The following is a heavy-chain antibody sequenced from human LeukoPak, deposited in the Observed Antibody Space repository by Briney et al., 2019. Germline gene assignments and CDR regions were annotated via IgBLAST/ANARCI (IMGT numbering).Heavy chain of an antibody. D-gene: IGHD6-6*01. CDR3: ARGSIAARGLDY. Sequence: PGGSLRPSCAASGFTFSDYYMSWIRQAPGKGLEWVSSISSSSSYIYYADSVKGRFTISRDNAKNSLYLQMNSLRAEDTAVYYCARGSIAARGLDYWGQGTLVTVSS. CDR1: GFTFSDYY. V-gene: IGHV3-11*06. J-gene: IGHJ4*02. CDR2: ISSSSSYI.